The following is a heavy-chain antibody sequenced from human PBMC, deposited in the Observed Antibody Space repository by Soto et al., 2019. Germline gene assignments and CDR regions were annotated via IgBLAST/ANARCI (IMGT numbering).Heavy chain of an antibody. V-gene: IGHV4-59*01. Sequence: SETLSLTCTVSGGSMSSYYWSWIRQPPGKGLEWIGYIYYSGSTNYNPSLKSRVTISVDTSKNQFSLKLSSVTAADTAVYYCTRSLLWFGQPYYYGMDVWGQGTTVTVSS. CDR2: IYYSGST. D-gene: IGHD3-10*01. CDR1: GGSMSSYY. CDR3: TRSLLWFGQPYYYGMDV. J-gene: IGHJ6*02.